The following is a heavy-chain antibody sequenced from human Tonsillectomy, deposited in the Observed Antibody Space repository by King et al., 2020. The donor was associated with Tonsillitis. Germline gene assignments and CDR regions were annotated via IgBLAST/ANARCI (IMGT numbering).Heavy chain of an antibody. CDR1: GFTFSIYT. CDR2: LTDSGSRT. V-gene: IGHV3-23*04. J-gene: IGHJ4*02. CDR3: AKGQLTGDYDTYFDY. D-gene: IGHD7-27*01. Sequence: VQLVESGGAWIQPGGSLRLSCAASGFTFSIYTMTWVRQAPGKGLEWVSVLTDSGSRTFYADSVRGRFTISRDNSKNTLFLQMNSLRDEGTAVYYCAKGQLTGDYDTYFDYWGQGTLVTVSS.